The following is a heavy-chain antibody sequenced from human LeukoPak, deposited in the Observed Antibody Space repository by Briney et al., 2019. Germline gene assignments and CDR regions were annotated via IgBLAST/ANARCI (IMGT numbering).Heavy chain of an antibody. CDR2: IYASGNT. CDR3: ARGRGSSWYYFDS. V-gene: IGHV4-4*07. CDR1: GVSISSYY. Sequence: SETLSLTCTVSGVSISSYYWSWVRQPAGKGLEWIGRIYASGNTNYNPSLKGRVTMTVDTSKNQFSLNLSSVTAADTAVYYCARGRGSSWYYFDSWGQGTLVTVSS. D-gene: IGHD6-13*01. J-gene: IGHJ4*02.